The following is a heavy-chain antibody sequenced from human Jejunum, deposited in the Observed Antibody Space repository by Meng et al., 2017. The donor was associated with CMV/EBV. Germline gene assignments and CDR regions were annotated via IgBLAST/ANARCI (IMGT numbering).Heavy chain of an antibody. CDR1: GFTFSTYW. CDR2: ITTDGTT. V-gene: IGHV3-74*01. Sequence: GQLGESGGGLVQPGGSLRLSCAASGFTFSTYWMHWVRQEPGKGLLWVSRITTDGTTNYADSVKGRFSISRDNAKNTLYLQMNSLRAEDTGVYYCTGLDYWGQGTLVTVSS. CDR3: TGLDY. J-gene: IGHJ4*02.